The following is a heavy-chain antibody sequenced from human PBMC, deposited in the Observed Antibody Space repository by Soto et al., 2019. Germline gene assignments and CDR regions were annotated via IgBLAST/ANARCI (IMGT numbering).Heavy chain of an antibody. J-gene: IGHJ4*02. V-gene: IGHV2-5*02. D-gene: IGHD6-13*01. Sequence: QITLKESGPTLVKPTQTLTLTCSFSGFSLDSPAVGVNWIRQPPGKAPEWLALIYWDDDNDYSPSLKSRLTITKDTSKNQVVLTMTNMDPVDTATYYCAHGSGWLSDYWGQGTLVIVSS. CDR3: AHGSGWLSDY. CDR1: GFSLDSPAVG. CDR2: IYWDDDN.